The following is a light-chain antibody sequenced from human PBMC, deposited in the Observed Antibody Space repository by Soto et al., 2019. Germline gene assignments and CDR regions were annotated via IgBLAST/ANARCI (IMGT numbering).Light chain of an antibody. Sequence: EIVLTQSPATLSLSPGERATLSCRASETIGNYLAWYQQRPGQAPRLLIYDASTRATGIPARFSGSGSGTDFTLTITSLGPEDFAVYYCQRRSNWPLTWAFAQGTKVEIK. V-gene: IGKV3-11*01. CDR3: QRRSNWPLTWA. J-gene: IGKJ1*01. CDR1: ETIGNY. CDR2: DAS.